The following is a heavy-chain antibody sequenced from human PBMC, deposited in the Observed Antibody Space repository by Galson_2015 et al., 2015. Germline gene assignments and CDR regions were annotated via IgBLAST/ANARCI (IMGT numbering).Heavy chain of an antibody. CDR2: IKSEIDGGTT. CDR1: GFTFSNAW. J-gene: IGHJ4*02. V-gene: IGHV3-15*01. CDR3: ITDRRGGLDY. D-gene: IGHD4-23*01. Sequence: SLRLSCAASGFTFSNAWMAWVRQAPGRGLEWVGRIKSEIDGGTTDYAAPVKGRFTISRDDSKNTLYLQMNSLKTEDTAVYYCITDRRGGLDYWGQGTLVTVSS.